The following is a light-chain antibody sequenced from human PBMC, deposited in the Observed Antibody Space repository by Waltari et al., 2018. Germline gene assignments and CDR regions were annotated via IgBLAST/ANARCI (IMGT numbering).Light chain of an antibody. CDR1: QSVGSS. CDR2: DAS. J-gene: IGKJ4*01. Sequence: EIVLTQSPVTLSLAPGERATLSCWASQSVGSSLAWYQQKPGQAPRLLMYDASNRATGVPARFNGSGSGTDFTLTISSLEPEDFAVYYCQQRSNWPLTFGGGTKVEIK. V-gene: IGKV3-11*01. CDR3: QQRSNWPLT.